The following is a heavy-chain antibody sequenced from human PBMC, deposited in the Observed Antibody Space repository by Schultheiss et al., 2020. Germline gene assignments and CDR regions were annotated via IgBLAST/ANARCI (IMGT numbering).Heavy chain of an antibody. V-gene: IGHV4-39*07. CDR3: ARVPIAARRNYYYYGMDV. CDR2: IYYSGST. Sequence: SETLSLTCTVSGGSISSSSYYWGWIRQPPGKGLEWIGSIYYSGSTYYNPSLKSRVTISVDTSKNQFSLKLSSVTAADTAVYYCARVPIAARRNYYYYGMDVWGQGTTVTVSS. CDR1: GGSISSSSYY. J-gene: IGHJ6*02. D-gene: IGHD6-6*01.